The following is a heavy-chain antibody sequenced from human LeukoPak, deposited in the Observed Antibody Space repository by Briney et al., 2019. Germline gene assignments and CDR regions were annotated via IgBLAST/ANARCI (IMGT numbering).Heavy chain of an antibody. J-gene: IGHJ4*02. V-gene: IGHV3-30*02. Sequence: GGSLRLSCAASGFTFSSYGMHWVRQAPGKGLEWLAFIRYDGSNKYYADSAKGRFTISRDNSKNTLYLQMSSLRAEDTAVYYCAKDSWEVGATSEIDYWGQGSLVTVSS. CDR1: GFTFSSYG. CDR3: AKDSWEVGATSEIDY. D-gene: IGHD1-26*01. CDR2: IRYDGSNK.